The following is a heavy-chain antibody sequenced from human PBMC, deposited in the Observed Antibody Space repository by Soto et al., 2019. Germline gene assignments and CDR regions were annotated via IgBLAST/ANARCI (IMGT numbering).Heavy chain of an antibody. CDR1: GFTFSTYG. CDR2: ISFDASNK. Sequence: QVHLVESGGGVVQPGRSLTLSCAASGFTFSTYGMHWVRQAPGKGLEWVALISFDASNKYYADSVKGRFTISRDNSKNTLFLLMDSLRAEDTAVYYCAKEHDGSGYFHQYGMDVWGQGTKVTVSS. V-gene: IGHV3-30*18. J-gene: IGHJ6*02. CDR3: AKEHDGSGYFHQYGMDV. D-gene: IGHD3-22*01.